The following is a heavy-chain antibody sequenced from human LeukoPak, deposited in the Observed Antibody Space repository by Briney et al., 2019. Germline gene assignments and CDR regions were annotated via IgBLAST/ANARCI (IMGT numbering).Heavy chain of an antibody. D-gene: IGHD6-13*01. CDR1: GYTFTSYA. V-gene: IGHV1-3*01. CDR3: ARAIAAAVWFDP. CDR2: INAGNGNT. J-gene: IGHJ5*02. Sequence: ASVKVSCKASGYTFTSYAMHWVRQAPGQRLEWMGWINAGNGNTNYAQKLQGRVTMTTDTSTSTAYMELRSLRSDDTAVYYCARAIAAAVWFDPWGQGTLVTVSS.